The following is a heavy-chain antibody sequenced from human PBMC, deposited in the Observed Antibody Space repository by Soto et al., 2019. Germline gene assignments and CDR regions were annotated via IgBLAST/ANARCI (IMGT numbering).Heavy chain of an antibody. V-gene: IGHV1-8*01. J-gene: IGHJ5*02. CDR1: GYTFTSYD. CDR2: MNPNSGNT. D-gene: IGHD6-13*01. CDR3: ARARRGIAAAGTRRWFDP. Sequence: QVQLVQSGAEVKKPGASVKVSCKASGYTFTSYDINWVRQATGQGLEWMGWMNPNSGNTGYAQKFQGRVTMTRNTSIRTAYRELSSLRSEDTAVYYCARARRGIAAAGTRRWFDPWGQGTLVTVSS.